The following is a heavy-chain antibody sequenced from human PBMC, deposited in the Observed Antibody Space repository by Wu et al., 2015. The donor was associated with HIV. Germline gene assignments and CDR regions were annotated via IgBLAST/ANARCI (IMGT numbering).Heavy chain of an antibody. CDR1: GGTFVDFA. V-gene: IGHV1-69*05. CDR2: VIPMFGTP. J-gene: IGHJ5*02. Sequence: QVQLLQSGAEVKKPGSSVTVSCKISGGTFVDFAVNWVRQAPGQGLEWVGAVIPMFGTPIYPQKFQGRVTMTRNTSISTAYMELSSLRSEDTAVYYCARDGPEGVNPACQWLDPWGQGTLVTVSS. CDR3: ARDGPEGVNPACQWLDP. D-gene: IGHD3-10*01.